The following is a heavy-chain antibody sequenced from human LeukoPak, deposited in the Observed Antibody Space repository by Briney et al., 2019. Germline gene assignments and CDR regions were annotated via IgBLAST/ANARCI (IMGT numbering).Heavy chain of an antibody. J-gene: IGHJ2*01. CDR1: GGSIRSYY. V-gene: IGHV4-59*01. CDR3: ARTRTDIGQMVYESYFDL. CDR2: IYYSGTT. D-gene: IGHD2-8*01. Sequence: PSETLSLTCTVSGGSIRSYYWRWIRQPPGKGLEWIGYIYYSGTTNSNPSLKSRATISVDTAKRQFSLKLNSVTAADTAVYYCARTRTDIGQMVYESYFDLWGRGTLVTVSS.